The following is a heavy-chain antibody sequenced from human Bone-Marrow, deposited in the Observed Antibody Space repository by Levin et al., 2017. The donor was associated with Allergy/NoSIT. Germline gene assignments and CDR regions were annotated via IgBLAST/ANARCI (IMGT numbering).Heavy chain of an antibody. V-gene: IGHV4-34*01. J-gene: IGHJ3*02. CDR3: ARSQRVGGSGTNDAFDI. D-gene: IGHD3-10*01. CDR2: INHSGST. Sequence: SETLSLTCAVYGGSFSGYYWSWIRQPPGKGLEWIGEINHSGSTNYNPSLKSRVTISVDTSKNQFSLKLSSVTAADTAVYYCARSQRVGGSGTNDAFDIWGQGTMVTVSS. CDR1: GGSFSGYY.